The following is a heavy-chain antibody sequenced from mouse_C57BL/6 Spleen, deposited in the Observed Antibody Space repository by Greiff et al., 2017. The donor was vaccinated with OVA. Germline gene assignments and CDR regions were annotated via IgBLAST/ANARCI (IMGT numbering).Heavy chain of an antibody. CDR3: ARGGSHRGAMDY. J-gene: IGHJ4*01. V-gene: IGHV1-82*01. CDR1: GYAFSSSW. Sequence: VKLQESGPELVKPGASVRISCKASGYAFSSSWMNWVKQRPGKGLEWIGRIYPGDGDTNYNGKFKGKATLTADKSSSTAYMQLSSLTSEDAAVYFCARGGSHRGAMDYWGQGTSVTVSS. D-gene: IGHD3-1*01. CDR2: IYPGDGDT.